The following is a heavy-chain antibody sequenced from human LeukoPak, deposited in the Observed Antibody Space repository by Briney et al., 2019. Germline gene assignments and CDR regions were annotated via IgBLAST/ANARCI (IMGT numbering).Heavy chain of an antibody. Sequence: GGSLGLSRAASGFTVSSNYMSWVRQAPGKGLEWVSVIYSGGSTYYADSVKGRFTISRDNSKNTLYLQMNSLRAEDTAVYYCARDQVQLEGVYYYYYGMGVWGKGTTVTVSS. V-gene: IGHV3-53*01. CDR2: IYSGGST. CDR1: GFTVSSNY. D-gene: IGHD1-1*01. CDR3: ARDQVQLEGVYYYYYGMGV. J-gene: IGHJ6*04.